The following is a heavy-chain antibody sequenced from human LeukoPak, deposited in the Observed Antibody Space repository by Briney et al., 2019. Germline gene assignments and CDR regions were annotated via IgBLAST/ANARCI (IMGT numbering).Heavy chain of an antibody. J-gene: IGHJ3*02. CDR3: ARSSIVGATGSFDI. V-gene: IGHV4-59*01. Sequence: SETLSLTCTVSGGSISSYYWSWIRQPPGKGLEWIGYIYYSGSTNYNPSLKSRVTISVDTSKSQFSLKLSSVTAADTAVYYCARSSIVGATGSFDIWGQGTMVTVSS. CDR2: IYYSGST. D-gene: IGHD1-26*01. CDR1: GGSISSYY.